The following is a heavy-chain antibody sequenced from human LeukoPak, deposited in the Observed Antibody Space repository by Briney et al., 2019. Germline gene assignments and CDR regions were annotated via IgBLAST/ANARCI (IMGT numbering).Heavy chain of an antibody. V-gene: IGHV5-51*01. CDR3: ARAYYYDSSGYLYYFDY. D-gene: IGHD3-22*01. CDR2: IYPGDSDT. Sequence: AGESLKISCKGSGYSFTSYWIGWVRQMPGKGLEWMGIIYPGDSDTRYSPSFQGQVTISADKSISTAYLQWSSLKASDTAMYYCARAYYYDSSGYLYYFDYWGQGTLVTVSS. CDR1: GYSFTSYW. J-gene: IGHJ4*02.